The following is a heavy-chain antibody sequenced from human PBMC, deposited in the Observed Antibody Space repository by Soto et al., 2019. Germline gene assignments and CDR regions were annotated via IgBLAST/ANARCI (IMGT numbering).Heavy chain of an antibody. CDR2: IYYSGST. CDR1: GGSISTGYYY. D-gene: IGHD4-17*01. V-gene: IGHV4-61*01. J-gene: IGHJ4*02. Sequence: PAETLSLTCTVSGGSISTGYYYWNWLRQPPGKGLEWIGYIYYSGSTNYNPSLKSRVTISVDTSKNQFSLKLSSVTAADTAVSYCARDGNDYGLLDYWGQGTLVTVSS. CDR3: ARDGNDYGLLDY.